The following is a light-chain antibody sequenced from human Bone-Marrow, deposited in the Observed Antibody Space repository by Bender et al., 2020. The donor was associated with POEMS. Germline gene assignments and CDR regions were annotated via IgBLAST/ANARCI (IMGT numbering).Light chain of an antibody. CDR2: SSH. J-gene: IGLJ2*01. CDR1: SSNIGAHA. V-gene: IGLV1-44*01. CDR3: QSYDSSNHVV. Sequence: QSVLTQPPSASGTPGQRVTISCSGGSSNIGAHAVNWYQHLPGTAPKLLIYSSHRRPSEVPDRFSGSRSGTSASLAISGLQSEDEADYYCQSYDSSNHVVFGGGTKLTVL.